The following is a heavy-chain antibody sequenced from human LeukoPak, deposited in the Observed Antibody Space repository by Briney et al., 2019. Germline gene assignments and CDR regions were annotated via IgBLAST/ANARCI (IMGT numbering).Heavy chain of an antibody. D-gene: IGHD3-22*01. Sequence: SGPALVKPTQTLTLTCTFSGFSLSTSGMCVSWIRQPPGKALEWLARIDWDDDKFYSASQKTRLTISKDTSKNQVVLTMTNVDPVDTATYYCARTRRSHYYGTSGYYTIDYWGQGTLVTVSS. CDR2: IDWDDDK. V-gene: IGHV2-70*17. J-gene: IGHJ4*02. CDR3: ARTRRSHYYGTSGYYTIDY. CDR1: GFSLSTSGMC.